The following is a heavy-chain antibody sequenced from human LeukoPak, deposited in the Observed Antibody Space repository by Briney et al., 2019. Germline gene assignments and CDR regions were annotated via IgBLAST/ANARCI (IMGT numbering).Heavy chain of an antibody. CDR1: GFTFSSYA. D-gene: IGHD2-2*01. J-gene: IGHJ2*01. Sequence: GGSLRLSCAASGFTFSSYAMSWVRQAPGKGLEWVSAISGSGGSTYYADSVKGRFTISRDNAKNSLYLQMNSLRAEDTALYYCAKGYCSSTSCYYYWYFDLWGRGTLVTVSS. CDR2: ISGSGGST. V-gene: IGHV3-23*01. CDR3: AKGYCSSTSCYYYWYFDL.